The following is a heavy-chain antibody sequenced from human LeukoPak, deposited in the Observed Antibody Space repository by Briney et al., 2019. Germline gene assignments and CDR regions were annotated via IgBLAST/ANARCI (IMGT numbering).Heavy chain of an antibody. D-gene: IGHD3-3*01. Sequence: RGSLRLSCAASGFTFSSYSMNWVRQAPGKGLEWVSSISSSSSYIYYADSVKGRFTISRDNAKNSLYLQMNSLRAEDTAVYYCARASFTNFFCMDVWGKGTTVTVSS. CDR3: ARASFTNFFCMDV. CDR2: ISSSSSYI. J-gene: IGHJ6*03. CDR1: GFTFSSYS. V-gene: IGHV3-21*01.